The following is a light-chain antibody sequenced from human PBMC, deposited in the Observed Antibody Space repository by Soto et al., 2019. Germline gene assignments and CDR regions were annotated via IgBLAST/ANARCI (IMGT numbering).Light chain of an antibody. J-gene: IGKJ2*01. Sequence: DIQMTQSPSSLSASVGDRVTITCRASQSIDNYLNWYQQIPGEAPRLLIYAASSLQIGVPSRFSGSGSGTDFTLTISSLQPEDFATYYCQQSLGTLYTFGQGTKLDIK. CDR1: QSIDNY. CDR2: AAS. CDR3: QQSLGTLYT. V-gene: IGKV1-39*01.